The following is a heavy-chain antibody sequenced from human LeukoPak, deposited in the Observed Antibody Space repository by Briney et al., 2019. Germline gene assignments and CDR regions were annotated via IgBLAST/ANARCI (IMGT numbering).Heavy chain of an antibody. CDR2: INPNSGGT. Sequence: ASVKVSCKASGYTFTGYYMHWVRQAPGQGLEWMGWINPNSGGTNYAQKFQGRVTMTRDTSISTAYMELGRLRSDDTAVYYCAREVVAATGDWFDPWGREPWSPSPQ. D-gene: IGHD2-15*01. CDR3: AREVVAATGDWFDP. J-gene: IGHJ5*02. V-gene: IGHV1-2*02. CDR1: GYTFTGYY.